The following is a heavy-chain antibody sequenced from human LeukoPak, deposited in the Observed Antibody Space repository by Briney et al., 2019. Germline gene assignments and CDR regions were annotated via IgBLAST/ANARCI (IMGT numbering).Heavy chain of an antibody. CDR2: ISSSSSYI. J-gene: IGHJ4*02. CDR3: ARDAHMVRGVIITYLDY. Sequence: GGSLRLSCAASGFTVSSNYMGWVRQAPGEGLEWVSSISSSSSYIYYADSVKGRFTISRDNAKNSLYLQMNSLRAEDTAVYYCARDAHMVRGVIITYLDYWGQGTLVTVSS. V-gene: IGHV3-21*01. D-gene: IGHD3-10*01. CDR1: GFTVSSNY.